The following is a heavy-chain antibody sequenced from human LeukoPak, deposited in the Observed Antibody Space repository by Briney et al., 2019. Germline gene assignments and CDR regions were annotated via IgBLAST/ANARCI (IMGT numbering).Heavy chain of an antibody. D-gene: IGHD2-15*01. CDR2: IYYSGST. Sequence: SETLSLTCTVSGGSISSSSYYWGWIRQPPGKGLEWIGSIYYSGSTYWNPSLKSRVTISVDTSKNQFSLKLSSVTAADTAVYYCAAAPIGYCSGGSCYSWFDPWGQGTLVTVSS. CDR1: GGSISSSSYY. J-gene: IGHJ5*02. CDR3: AAAPIGYCSGGSCYSWFDP. V-gene: IGHV4-39*01.